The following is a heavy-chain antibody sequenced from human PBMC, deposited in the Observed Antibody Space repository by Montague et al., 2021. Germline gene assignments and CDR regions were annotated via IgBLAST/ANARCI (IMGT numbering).Heavy chain of an antibody. V-gene: IGHV4-38-2*02. CDR3: ASERDRYYYMDI. J-gene: IGHJ6*03. Sequence: SETLSLTCTVSRSLINSDYYWGWLRPPPGKVLEWMGSVSHGGRTYYNPSLKSRVTISVDTSNNHFALKLSFVTAADTAMYYCASERDRYYYMDIWGKGTTITVSS. CDR2: VSHGGRT. CDR1: RSLINSDYY.